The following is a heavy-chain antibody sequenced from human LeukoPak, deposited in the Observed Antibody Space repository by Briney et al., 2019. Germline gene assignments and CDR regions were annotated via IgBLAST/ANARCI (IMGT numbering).Heavy chain of an antibody. CDR2: IYYSGST. D-gene: IGHD3-10*01. Sequence: SETLSLTCAVYGGSFSGYYWSWIRQPPGKGLEWIGYIYYSGSTNYNPSLKSRVTISVDTSKNQFSLKLSSVTASDTAVYYCAGGITMVRGVRYWGQGTLVTVSS. CDR1: GGSFSGYY. CDR3: AGGITMVRGVRY. V-gene: IGHV4-59*01. J-gene: IGHJ4*02.